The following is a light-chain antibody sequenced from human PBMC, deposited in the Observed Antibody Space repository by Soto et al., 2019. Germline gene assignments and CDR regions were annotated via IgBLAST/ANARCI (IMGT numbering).Light chain of an antibody. CDR1: QSVSSN. Sequence: EIVMTQSPATLSVSPGERATLSCRASQSVSSNLAWYQQKPGQAPRLLIYSASPRATGIPARFSGSGSGTEFTLNISSLQSEDFAVYYCQQYNNWPPNFGQGTKLEIK. J-gene: IGKJ2*01. V-gene: IGKV3-15*01. CDR3: QQYNNWPPN. CDR2: SAS.